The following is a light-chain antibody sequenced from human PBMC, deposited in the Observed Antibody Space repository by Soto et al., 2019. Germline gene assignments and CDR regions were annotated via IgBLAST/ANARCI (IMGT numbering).Light chain of an antibody. CDR1: QNIITF. V-gene: IGKV1-39*01. CDR2: AAS. Sequence: IGMTQKPNSLSASVGDRVTITCRARQNIITFLNWYQQKPGQAPKFLIYAASSLQSGVPSRFSGRGSGTDFTLTIMSRQPEDVATYYCQKYTSALRPFAQGTKVDIK. CDR3: QKYTSALRP. J-gene: IGKJ1*01.